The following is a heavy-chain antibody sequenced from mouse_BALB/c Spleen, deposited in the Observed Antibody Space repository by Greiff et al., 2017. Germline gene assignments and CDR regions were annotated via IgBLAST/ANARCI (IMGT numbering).Heavy chain of an antibody. J-gene: IGHJ4*01. CDR1: GFSLTGYG. CDR3: ARELGFQYDAMDY. Sequence: VQVEESGPGLVAPSHSVSITCTVSGFSLTGYGVHWVRQPPGKGLEWLGMIWGDGGTDYYTAHLSRLSIRKDDSKCQVFFIMNSLQTDETARYYYARELGFQYDAMDYWGQGTSVTVSS. V-gene: IGHV2-6-7*01. CDR2: IWGDGGT. D-gene: IGHD4-1*01.